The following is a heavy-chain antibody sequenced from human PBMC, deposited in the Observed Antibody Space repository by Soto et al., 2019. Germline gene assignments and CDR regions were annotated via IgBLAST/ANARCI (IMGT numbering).Heavy chain of an antibody. CDR3: ARLMGY. CDR1: GVSIRSTSYY. CDR2: ISFGGTSSFSSSGST. J-gene: IGHJ4*02. V-gene: IGHV4-39*02. Sequence: SETLSLTCTVSGVSIRSTSYYWAWIRQPPGKGLEWIGSISFGGTSSFSSSGSTFYNPSLNSRASISVDTPDNHFSLVLKSVTAADTAVYFCARLMGYWGQGALGTVSA.